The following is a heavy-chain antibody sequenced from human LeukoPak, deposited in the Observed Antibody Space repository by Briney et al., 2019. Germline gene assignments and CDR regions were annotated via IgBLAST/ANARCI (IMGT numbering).Heavy chain of an antibody. CDR2: INPNSGGT. D-gene: IGHD2-15*01. V-gene: IGHV1-2*02. CDR1: GYTFTGYY. CDR3: ARDLGIDCSGGSCYSQPPYYMDV. Sequence: ASVKVSCKASGYTFTGYYMHWVRQAPGQGLEWMGWINPNSGGTNYAQKFQGRVTMTRDTSISTAYMELSRLRSDDTAVYYCARDLGIDCSGGSCYSQPPYYMDVWGKGTTVTVSS. J-gene: IGHJ6*03.